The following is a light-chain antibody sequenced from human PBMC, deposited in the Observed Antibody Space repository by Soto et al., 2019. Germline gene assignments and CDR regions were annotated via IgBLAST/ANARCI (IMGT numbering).Light chain of an antibody. J-gene: IGLJ3*02. CDR3: AAWDDSLRGV. CDR2: SND. CDR1: SSNIGSNY. Sequence: QSVLTQPPSASGTPGQRVTISCSGSSSNIGSNYVFWYQQFPGTAPKLLIYSNDQRPSGVPDRFSGSKSGTSASLAISGLRSEDEAEYYCAAWDDSLRGVFGGGTKLTVL. V-gene: IGLV1-47*02.